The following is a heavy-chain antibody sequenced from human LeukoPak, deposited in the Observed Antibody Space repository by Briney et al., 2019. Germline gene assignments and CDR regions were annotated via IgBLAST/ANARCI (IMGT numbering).Heavy chain of an antibody. D-gene: IGHD5-24*01. CDR3: ARGGEEMAQPDPPPYFDY. Sequence: MPSETLSLTCAVYGGSFSGYYWSWIRQPPGKGLEWIGEINHSGSTNYNPSLKSRVTISVDTSKNQFSLKLSSVTAADTAVYYCARGGEEMAQPDPPPYFDYWGQGTLVTVSS. J-gene: IGHJ4*02. V-gene: IGHV4-34*01. CDR1: GGSFSGYY. CDR2: INHSGST.